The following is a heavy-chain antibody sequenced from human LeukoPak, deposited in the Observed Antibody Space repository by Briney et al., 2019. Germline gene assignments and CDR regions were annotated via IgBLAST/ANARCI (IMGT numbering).Heavy chain of an antibody. CDR3: ARLGGPDYYFYYYMDV. V-gene: IGHV3-20*04. J-gene: IGHJ6*03. CDR1: GFTLDDYG. Sequence: PGGSLRLSCAASGFTLDDYGMSWVRQVPGKGLEWICGINWNGDGTGYADSVKGRFTISRDNAKNSLHLQMDSLRAEDTALYYCARLGGPDYYFYYYMDVWGKGTTVTVSS. CDR2: INWNGDGT. D-gene: IGHD1-26*01.